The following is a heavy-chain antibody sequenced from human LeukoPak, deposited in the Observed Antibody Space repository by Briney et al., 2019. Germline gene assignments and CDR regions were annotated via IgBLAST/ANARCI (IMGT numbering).Heavy chain of an antibody. V-gene: IGHV4-30-2*03. Sequence: TLSLTCTACGSSTSNGVYYWRWTRQPPGKGMGGIGYIDNIARTYYNPSLKGRVTISVDTSKNQFSLKLSSVTAADTAVYYCARHKWNRGRFDPWGQGTLVTVSS. CDR2: IDNIART. CDR3: ARHKWNRGRFDP. J-gene: IGHJ5*02. CDR1: GSSTSNGVYY. D-gene: IGHD1-20*01.